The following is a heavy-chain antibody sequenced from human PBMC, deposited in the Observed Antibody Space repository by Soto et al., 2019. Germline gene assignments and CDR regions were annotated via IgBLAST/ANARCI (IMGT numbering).Heavy chain of an antibody. Sequence: PGGSLRLSCAASGFTFSSYGMHWVRQAPGKGLEWVAVISYGGSNKYYVDSVKGRFTISRDNSKNTLYLQMNSLRAEDTAVYYCAKDGRITMVRGVSAFDIWGQGTMVTVSS. J-gene: IGHJ3*02. CDR1: GFTFSSYG. CDR3: AKDGRITMVRGVSAFDI. CDR2: ISYGGSNK. V-gene: IGHV3-30*18. D-gene: IGHD3-10*01.